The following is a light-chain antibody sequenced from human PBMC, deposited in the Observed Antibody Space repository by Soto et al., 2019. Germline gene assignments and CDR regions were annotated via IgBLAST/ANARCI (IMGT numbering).Light chain of an antibody. CDR3: CSLTTSHTYV. Sequence: QSVLTQPPSASGSPGQSVTISCTGTSSDVGGYNYVSWYQQHPGKAPKLMIYHVTYRPSGVSNRYSGSKSGNSASLTISGLQADDEADYYCCSLTTSHTYVFGSGTKV. V-gene: IGLV2-14*01. CDR1: SSDVGGYNY. J-gene: IGLJ1*01. CDR2: HVT.